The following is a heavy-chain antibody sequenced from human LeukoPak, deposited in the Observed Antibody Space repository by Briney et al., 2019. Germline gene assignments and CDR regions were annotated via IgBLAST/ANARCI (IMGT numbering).Heavy chain of an antibody. Sequence: SVKVSCKASGGTFSSYAISWVRQAPEQGLEWMGRIIPIFGIANYAQKFQGRVTITADKSTSTAYMELSSLRSEDTAVYYCAAGGDSSGLDYWGQGTLVTVSS. V-gene: IGHV1-69*04. CDR3: AAGGDSSGLDY. CDR2: IIPIFGIA. J-gene: IGHJ4*02. D-gene: IGHD3-22*01. CDR1: GGTFSSYA.